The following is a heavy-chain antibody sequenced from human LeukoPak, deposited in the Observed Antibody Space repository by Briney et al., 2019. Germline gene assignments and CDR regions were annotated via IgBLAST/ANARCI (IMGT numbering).Heavy chain of an antibody. J-gene: IGHJ6*04. D-gene: IGHD6-13*01. CDR1: GFTFSNYG. CDR3: AKALAAGYYYYGMDV. Sequence: GGSLRLSCAASGFTFSNYGMHWVRQAPGKGLEWVAVISYDGSNKYYAVSVKGRFTISRDNSKNTLYLQMNSLRAEDTAVYYCAKALAAGYYYYGMDVWGKGTTVTVSS. V-gene: IGHV3-30*18. CDR2: ISYDGSNK.